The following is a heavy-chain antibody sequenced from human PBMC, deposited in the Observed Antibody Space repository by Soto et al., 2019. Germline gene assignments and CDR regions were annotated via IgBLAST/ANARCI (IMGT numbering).Heavy chain of an antibody. J-gene: IGHJ3*02. CDR3: AREAYYYYDILTGYYNLGSDAFDI. Sequence: ASVKVSCKASGYTFTCYGISWVRQAPGQGLEWMGWISAYNGNTNYAQKLQGRVTMTTDTSTSTAYMELRSLRSDDTAVYYCAREAYYYYDILTGYYNLGSDAFDIWGQGTMVTVSS. CDR2: ISAYNGNT. D-gene: IGHD3-9*01. V-gene: IGHV1-18*01. CDR1: GYTFTCYG.